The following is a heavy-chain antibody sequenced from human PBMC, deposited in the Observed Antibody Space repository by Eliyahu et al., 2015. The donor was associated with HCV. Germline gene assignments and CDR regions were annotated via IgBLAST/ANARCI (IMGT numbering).Heavy chain of an antibody. D-gene: IGHD6-19*01. CDR3: ARDGAVAGPEASDYGMDV. CDR2: IIPIXGTA. CDR1: GGTFSSXA. V-gene: IGHV1-69*01. J-gene: IGHJ6*02. Sequence: QVQLVQSGAEVKKPGSSVKVSCXASGGTFSSXAXSWVRQAPGQGLEWXGGIIPIXGTANYAQKFQGRVTITADESTSTAYMELSSLRSEDTAVYYCARDGAVAGPEASDYGMDVWGQGTTVTVSS.